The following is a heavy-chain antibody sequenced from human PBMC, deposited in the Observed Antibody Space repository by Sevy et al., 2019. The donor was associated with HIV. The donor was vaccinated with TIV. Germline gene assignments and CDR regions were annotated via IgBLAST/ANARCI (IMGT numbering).Heavy chain of an antibody. Sequence: GGSLRLSCAASGFTFSDHYMSWIRQAPGKGLEWVSFISSGGSTKYYGDSVKGRFTISRDKAKNSLYLQMNSLRAEDTAVYYCAREDRRRGGGPYFDYWGQGTLVTVSS. CDR3: AREDRRRGGGPYFDY. V-gene: IGHV3-11*01. J-gene: IGHJ4*02. D-gene: IGHD1-1*01. CDR1: GFTFSDHY. CDR2: ISSGGSTK.